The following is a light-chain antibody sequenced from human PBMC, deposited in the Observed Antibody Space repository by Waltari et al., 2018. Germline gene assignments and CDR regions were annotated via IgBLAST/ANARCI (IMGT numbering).Light chain of an antibody. CDR1: SSNIGAGYD. CDR3: QSYDSSLSGSKV. Sequence: QSVLTQPPSVSGAPGQRVTISCTGSSSNIGAGYDVHWYQQLPGTAPKLLIYGNSSRPSGVPDRFSGSKSGTSASRAITGLQAEDEADYYCQSYDSSLSGSKVFGTGTKVTVL. CDR2: GNS. J-gene: IGLJ1*01. V-gene: IGLV1-40*01.